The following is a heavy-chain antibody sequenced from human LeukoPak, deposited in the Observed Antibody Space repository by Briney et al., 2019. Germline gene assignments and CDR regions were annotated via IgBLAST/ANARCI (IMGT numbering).Heavy chain of an antibody. V-gene: IGHV1-2*04. CDR1: GYTFTGYY. Sequence: ASVKVSCKASGYTFTGYYMHWVRQAPGQGLEWMGWINPNSGGTNYAQKFQGWVTMTRDTSISTAYMELSRLRSDDTAVYYCARAQWAYCGGDCLAAFDIWGQGTMVTVSS. CDR3: ARAQWAYCGGDCLAAFDI. CDR2: INPNSGGT. D-gene: IGHD2-21*02. J-gene: IGHJ3*02.